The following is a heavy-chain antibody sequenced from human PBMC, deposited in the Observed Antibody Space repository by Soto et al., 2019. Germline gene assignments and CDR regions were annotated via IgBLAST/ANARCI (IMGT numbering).Heavy chain of an antibody. Sequence: PGGSLRLSCAASGFTFSIYSMNWVRQAPGKGLEWVSSISSSSSYIYYADSVKGRFTISRDNAKNSLYLQMNSLRAEDTAVYYCARDISGNVYYYGMDVWGQGTTVTVS. J-gene: IGHJ6*02. CDR1: GFTFSIYS. D-gene: IGHD2-15*01. CDR3: ARDISGNVYYYGMDV. CDR2: ISSSSSYI. V-gene: IGHV3-21*01.